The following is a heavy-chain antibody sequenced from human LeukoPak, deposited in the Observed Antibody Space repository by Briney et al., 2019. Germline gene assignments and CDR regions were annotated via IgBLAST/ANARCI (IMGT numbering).Heavy chain of an antibody. Sequence: GGSLRLSCAASGFTFNSYAMNWVRQAPGKGLEWVSSISSSSSYIYYADSVKGRFTISRDNAKNSLYLQMNSLRAEDTALYYCARDDHSGSYYYYYYMDVWGKGTTVTVSS. CDR1: GFTFNSYA. J-gene: IGHJ6*03. V-gene: IGHV3-21*04. CDR2: ISSSSSYI. CDR3: ARDDHSGSYYYYYYMDV. D-gene: IGHD1-26*01.